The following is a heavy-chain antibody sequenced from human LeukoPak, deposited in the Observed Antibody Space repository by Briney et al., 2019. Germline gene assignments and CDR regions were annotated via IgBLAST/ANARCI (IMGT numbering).Heavy chain of an antibody. D-gene: IGHD2-2*01. CDR3: ARDVKYQLLHWFDN. J-gene: IGHJ4*02. CDR1: GYTFTSYG. CDR2: ISPYTGDT. Sequence: GASVKVSCKASGYTFTSYGIGWVRQAPGQGLEWMGWISPYTGDTNYAQNLQGRVTMTTDTSTSTAYMELRSLRSDDTAVYYCARDVKYQLLHWFDNWGQGTLVTVSS. V-gene: IGHV1-18*01.